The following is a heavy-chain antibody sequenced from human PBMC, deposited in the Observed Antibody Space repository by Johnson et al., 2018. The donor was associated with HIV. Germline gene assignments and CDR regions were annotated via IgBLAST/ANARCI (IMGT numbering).Heavy chain of an antibody. V-gene: IGHV3-30*04. CDR2: ISYDGTNK. J-gene: IGHJ3*02. Sequence: QVQLVESGGGVVQPGRSLRLSCAASGFTFNSYAMHWVRQAPGKGLEWVAVISYDGTNKYYADAVKGRFTISRDNSKNTLYLQMNSLRAEDTAVYYCARDPDIWGPGTMVTVSS. CDR3: ARDPDI. CDR1: GFTFNSYA.